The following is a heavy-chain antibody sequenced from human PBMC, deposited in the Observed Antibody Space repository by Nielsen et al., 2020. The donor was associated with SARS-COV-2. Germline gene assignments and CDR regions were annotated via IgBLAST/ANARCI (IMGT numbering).Heavy chain of an antibody. D-gene: IGHD2-15*01. CDR3: ARVECSGGSCYPSYYYYGMDV. Sequence: GESLKISCAASGFTFSSYAMHWVRQAPGKGLEWVAVISYDGSNKYYADSVKGRFTISRDNSKNTLYLQMNSLRAEDTAVYYCARVECSGGSCYPSYYYYGMDVWGQGTTVTVSS. CDR2: ISYDGSNK. CDR1: GFTFSSYA. V-gene: IGHV3-30*04. J-gene: IGHJ6*02.